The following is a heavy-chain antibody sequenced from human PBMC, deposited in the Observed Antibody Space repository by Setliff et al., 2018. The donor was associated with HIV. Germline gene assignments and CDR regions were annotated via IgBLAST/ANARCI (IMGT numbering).Heavy chain of an antibody. V-gene: IGHV4-61*09. CDR1: GGSMNSVSYS. CDR2: VYARGSA. CDR3: ARAKTIGSSALFLDP. J-gene: IGHJ5*02. D-gene: IGHD2-2*03. Sequence: SETLSLTCTVSGGSMNSVSYSWAWLRQSAGKGPEWIGHVYARGSANYNPSLTSRVTISVPTPKNQFSLNLNSVTAADTATYYCARAKTIGSSALFLDPWGQGTPVTVSS.